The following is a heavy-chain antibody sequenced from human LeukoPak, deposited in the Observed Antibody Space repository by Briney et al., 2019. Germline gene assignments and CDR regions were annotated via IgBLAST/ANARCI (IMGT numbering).Heavy chain of an antibody. V-gene: IGHV4-34*01. D-gene: IGHD6-19*01. CDR3: ARGLSSGYSYYYYYYYMDV. J-gene: IGHJ6*03. CDR2: INHSGST. CDR1: GGSFSGYY. Sequence: SETLSLTYAVYGGSFSGYYWSWIRQPPGKGLEWIGEINHSGSTNYNPSLKSRVTISVDTSKNQFSLKLSSVTAADTAVYYCARGLSSGYSYYYYYYYMDVWGKGTTVTVSS.